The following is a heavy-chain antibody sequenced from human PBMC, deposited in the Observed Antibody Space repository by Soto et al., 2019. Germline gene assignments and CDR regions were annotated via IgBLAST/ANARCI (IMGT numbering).Heavy chain of an antibody. Sequence: ASVKVSCKASGGTFSSYAISWVRQAPGQGLEWMGGIIPIFGTANYAQKFQGRVTITADRSTSTAYMELSSLRSEDTAVYYCARDQGIYYDSSGYYRHWGQGTLVTVSS. J-gene: IGHJ1*01. V-gene: IGHV1-69*06. D-gene: IGHD3-22*01. CDR1: GGTFSSYA. CDR3: ARDQGIYYDSSGYYRH. CDR2: IIPIFGTA.